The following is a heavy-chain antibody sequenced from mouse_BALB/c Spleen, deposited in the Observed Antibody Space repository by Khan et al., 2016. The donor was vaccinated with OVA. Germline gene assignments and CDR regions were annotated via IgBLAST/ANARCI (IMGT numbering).Heavy chain of an antibody. Sequence: QVQLQQSGAELVKPGASVKLSCKTSCYTFTNYWIQWVKQRPGQGLGWLGQIFPGTGTTYYNENFKAKATLTIDTSSSTAYMQLSSLTSEDSAVYFCARGYFGNYEFAYWDQGTLVTVTA. CDR3: ARGYFGNYEFAY. CDR1: CYTFTNYW. V-gene: IGHV1S132*01. J-gene: IGHJ3*01. CDR2: IFPGTGTT. D-gene: IGHD2-1*01.